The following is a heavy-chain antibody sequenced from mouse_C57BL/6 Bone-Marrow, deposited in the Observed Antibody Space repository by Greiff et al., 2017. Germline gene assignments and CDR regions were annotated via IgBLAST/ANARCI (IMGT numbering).Heavy chain of an antibody. Sequence: VQLQQPGAELVKPGASVTLSCKASGYTFTSYWMHWVKQRPGRGLEWIGRIDPNSGGTKYNEKFKSKATLTVDKPSSTAYMQLSSLTSEDSAVYYCARDYGSRRDYAMDYWGQGTSVTVSS. CDR3: ARDYGSRRDYAMDY. D-gene: IGHD1-1*01. J-gene: IGHJ4*01. V-gene: IGHV1-72*01. CDR2: IDPNSGGT. CDR1: GYTFTSYW.